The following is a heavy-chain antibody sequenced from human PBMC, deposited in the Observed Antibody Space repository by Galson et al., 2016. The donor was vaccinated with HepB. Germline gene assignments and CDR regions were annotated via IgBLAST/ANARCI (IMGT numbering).Heavy chain of an antibody. D-gene: IGHD5-12*01. CDR2: IWHDGINK. Sequence: SLRLSCAASGFIFSTYGMHWVRQAPGKGLEWVALIWHDGINKYCADSVKGRFTFSRDNSKNMLYLQMSSLRAEDTAVYYCAKGPVDRGNYSYYSYPMDVWGQGTTVTVSS. V-gene: IGHV3-33*06. CDR3: AKGPVDRGNYSYYSYPMDV. J-gene: IGHJ6*02. CDR1: GFIFSTYG.